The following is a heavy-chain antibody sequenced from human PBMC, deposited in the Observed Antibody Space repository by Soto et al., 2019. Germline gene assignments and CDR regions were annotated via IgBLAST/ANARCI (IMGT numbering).Heavy chain of an antibody. J-gene: IGHJ6*03. V-gene: IGHV3-48*03. D-gene: IGHD6-6*01. CDR1: CFTFSSLG. CDR3: ARIRGAARPSYYYYMDV. Sequence: GGSLRLSCAASCFTFSSLGMSRVRQAPGKGLEWVSYISSSGSTTYYADTVKGRFTISRDNAKNSLYLQMNSLRAEDTAVYYCARIRGAARPSYYYYMDVWGKGTTVTVSS. CDR2: ISSSGSTT.